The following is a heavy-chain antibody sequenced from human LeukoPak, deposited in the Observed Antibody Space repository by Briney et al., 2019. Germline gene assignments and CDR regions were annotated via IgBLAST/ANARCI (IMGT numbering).Heavy chain of an antibody. CDR2: IIPIFGTA. CDR3: AGIPVFGVVLHQEPV. Sequence: SVKVSCKASGGTFSSYAINWVRQAPGQGLKWMGGIIPIFGTANYAQKFQGRVTITADEYTSTAYMELSSLRSEDTAVYYCAGIPVFGVVLHQEPVWGKGTTVTVSS. V-gene: IGHV1-69*13. CDR1: GGTFSSYA. D-gene: IGHD2-8*01. J-gene: IGHJ6*04.